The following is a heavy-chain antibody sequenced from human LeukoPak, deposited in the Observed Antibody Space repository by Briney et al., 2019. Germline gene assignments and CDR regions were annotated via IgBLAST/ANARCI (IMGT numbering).Heavy chain of an antibody. D-gene: IGHD3-10*01. CDR3: ARDRGRIDY. CDR2: IKQDGSEK. Sequence: GGSLRLSCAACGFTFSSYWMSWVRQAPGKGLEWVANIKQDGSEKYYVDSVKGRFTISRDNAKNSLYLQMNSLRAEDTAVYYCARDRGRIDYWGQGTLVTVSS. J-gene: IGHJ4*02. V-gene: IGHV3-7*01. CDR1: GFTFSSYW.